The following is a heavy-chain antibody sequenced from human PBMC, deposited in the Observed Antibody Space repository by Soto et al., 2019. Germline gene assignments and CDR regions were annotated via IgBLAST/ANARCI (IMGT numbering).Heavy chain of an antibody. V-gene: IGHV2-70*04. CDR1: GFSLSTSGMR. D-gene: IGHD5-18*01. Sequence: SGPTLVNPTQTLTLTCTFSGFSLSTSGMRVSWIRQPPGKALEWLARIDWDDDKFYSTSLKTRLTISKDTSKNQVVLTMTNMDPMNTSTYYCARTLMTIDTMGYGLHDAFDIYDQETMFTISS. CDR2: IDWDDDK. CDR3: ARTLMTIDTMGYGLHDAFDI. J-gene: IGHJ3*02.